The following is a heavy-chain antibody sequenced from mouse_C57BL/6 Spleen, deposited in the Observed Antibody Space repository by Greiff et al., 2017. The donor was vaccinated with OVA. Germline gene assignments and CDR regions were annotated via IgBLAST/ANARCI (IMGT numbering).Heavy chain of an antibody. J-gene: IGHJ2*01. CDR3: VRSLSYYDYEEGYFDY. D-gene: IGHD2-4*01. CDR1: GFSFNTYA. CDR2: IRSKSNNYAT. Sequence: EVTLVESGGGLVQPKGSLKISCAASGFSFNTYAMNWVRQAPGKGLEWVARIRSKSNNYATYYADSVKDRFTISRDDSESMLYLQMNNLKTEDTAMYYCVRSLSYYDYEEGYFDYWGQGTTLTVSS. V-gene: IGHV10-1*01.